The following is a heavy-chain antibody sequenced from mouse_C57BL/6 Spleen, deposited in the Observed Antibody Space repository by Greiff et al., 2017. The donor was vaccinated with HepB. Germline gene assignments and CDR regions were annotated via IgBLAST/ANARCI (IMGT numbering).Heavy chain of an antibody. Sequence: EVQLQQSGPELVKPGASVKISCKASGYTFTDYYMNWVKQSHGKSLEWIGDINPNNGGTSYNQKLKGKATLTVDKSSSTAYLELRSLTSEDSAVYYCATIYYGNLYDLDYWGQGTTLTVSS. CDR2: INPNNGGT. CDR1: GYTFTDYY. D-gene: IGHD2-1*01. J-gene: IGHJ2*01. V-gene: IGHV1-26*01. CDR3: ATIYYGNLYDLDY.